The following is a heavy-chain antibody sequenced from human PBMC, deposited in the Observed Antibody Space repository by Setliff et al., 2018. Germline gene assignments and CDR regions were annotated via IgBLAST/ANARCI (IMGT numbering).Heavy chain of an antibody. D-gene: IGHD3-3*01. V-gene: IGHV4-59*01. J-gene: IGHJ6*02. CDR2: IYYSGST. Sequence: SETLSLTCAVYGDSFSDYYWSWIRQPPGKGLEWIGYIYYSGSTNYNPSLKSRVTISVDTSKNQVSLKLSSVTAADTAVYYCARLSWNGLRYYGLDVWGQGTTVTVSS. CDR3: ARLSWNGLRYYGLDV. CDR1: GDSFSDYY.